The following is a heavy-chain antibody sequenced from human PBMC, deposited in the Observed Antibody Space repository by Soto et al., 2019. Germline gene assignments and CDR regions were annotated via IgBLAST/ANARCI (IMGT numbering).Heavy chain of an antibody. CDR3: ATKARVTNYLYYGMDV. D-gene: IGHD2-21*02. J-gene: IGHJ6*02. V-gene: IGHV3-30*04. CDR1: GFTFSSYA. Sequence: PGGSLRLSCAASGFTFSSYAMHWVRQAPGKGLEWVAVISYDGATQYYGDTVKGRFTISRDNSKNTLFLHMGRLRAEDTAMYYCATKARVTNYLYYGMDVWGLGTTVTVSS. CDR2: ISYDGATQ.